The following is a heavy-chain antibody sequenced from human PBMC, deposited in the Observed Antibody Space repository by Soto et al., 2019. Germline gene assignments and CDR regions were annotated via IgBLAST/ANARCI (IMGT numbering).Heavy chain of an antibody. V-gene: IGHV1-46*01. D-gene: IGHD3-22*01. J-gene: IGHJ4*01. CDR1: RYTFTSYY. Sequence: SVKVSFKASRYTFTSYYMHWVRQAPGQGLEWMGIINPSCGSTSYAQNFQGRVTMTRDTSTSTVYMELSSLRSEDTAVYYCARSGASSGYLVYWGQGTLVTVSS. CDR3: ARSGASSGYLVY. CDR2: INPSCGST.